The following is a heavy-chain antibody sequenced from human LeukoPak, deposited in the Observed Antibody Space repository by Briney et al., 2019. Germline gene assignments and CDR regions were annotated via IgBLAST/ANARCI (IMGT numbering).Heavy chain of an antibody. D-gene: IGHD6-19*01. CDR2: INHSGST. CDR1: GGSFSGYY. J-gene: IGHJ4*02. Sequence: PSETLSLTCAVYGGSFSGYYWSWIRQPPGKGLDWIGEINHSGSTNYNPSLKSRVTISGDTSKNQFSLNLSSVTAADTAVYYCARGRRRSSGSSFDYWGQGTLVTVSS. V-gene: IGHV4-34*01. CDR3: ARGRRRSSGSSFDY.